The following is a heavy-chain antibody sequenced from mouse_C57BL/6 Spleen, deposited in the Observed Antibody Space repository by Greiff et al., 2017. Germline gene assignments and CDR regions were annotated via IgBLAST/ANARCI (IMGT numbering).Heavy chain of an antibody. V-gene: IGHV5-16*01. CDR1: GFTFSDYY. Sequence: EVKLVESEGGLVQPGSSMKLSCTASGFTFSDYYMAWVRQVPEKGLEWVANINYDGSSTYYLDSLKSRFIISRDNAKNILYRQRSSLKSEDTATYYCARVWVTTVVANPHYYAMDYWGQGTSVTVSS. CDR2: INYDGSST. J-gene: IGHJ4*01. CDR3: ARVWVTTVVANPHYYAMDY. D-gene: IGHD1-1*01.